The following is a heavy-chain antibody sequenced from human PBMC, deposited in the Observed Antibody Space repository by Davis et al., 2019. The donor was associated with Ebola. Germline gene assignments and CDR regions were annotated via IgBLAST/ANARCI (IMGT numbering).Heavy chain of an antibody. V-gene: IGHV4-34*01. CDR2: IYHSGST. CDR3: ARGGDFWSGYTRWNWFDP. J-gene: IGHJ5*02. D-gene: IGHD3-3*01. CDR1: GGSFSGYY. Sequence: MPSETLSLTCAVYGGSFSGYYWSWIRQPPGKGLEWIGYIYHSGSTNCNPSLKSRVTISVDTSKNQFSLKLSSVTAADTAVYYCARGGDFWSGYTRWNWFDPWGQGTLVTVSS.